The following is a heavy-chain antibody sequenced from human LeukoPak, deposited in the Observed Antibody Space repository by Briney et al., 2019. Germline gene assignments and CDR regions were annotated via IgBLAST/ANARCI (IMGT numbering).Heavy chain of an antibody. CDR2: IYTSGST. Sequence: SETLSLTCTVSGGSISSYYWSWIRQPAGKGLEWIGRIYTSGSTNYNPSLKSRVTISVDTSKNQFSLKLSSVTAADTAVYYCARLGIAAAGPRNANDYWGQGTLVTVSS. J-gene: IGHJ4*02. CDR3: ARLGIAAAGPRNANDY. D-gene: IGHD6-13*01. V-gene: IGHV4-4*07. CDR1: GGSISSYY.